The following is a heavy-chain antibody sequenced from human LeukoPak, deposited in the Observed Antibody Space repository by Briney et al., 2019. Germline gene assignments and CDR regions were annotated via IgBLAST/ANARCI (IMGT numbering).Heavy chain of an antibody. CDR1: GGSISSSSYY. CDR2: IYYSGST. Sequence: PSETLSPTCTVSGGSISSSSYYWGWIRQPPGKGLEWIGSIYYSGSTYYNPSLKSRVTISVDTSKNQFSLKLSSVTAADTAVYYCARHDTTMKGAFDIWGQGTMVTVSS. D-gene: IGHD3-22*01. V-gene: IGHV4-39*01. J-gene: IGHJ3*02. CDR3: ARHDTTMKGAFDI.